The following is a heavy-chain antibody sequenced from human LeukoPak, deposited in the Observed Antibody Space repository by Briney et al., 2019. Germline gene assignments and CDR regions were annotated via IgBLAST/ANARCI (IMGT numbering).Heavy chain of an antibody. Sequence: GGSLRLSCAASGFTFSSYWMTWVRQAPGKGLEWVANIKQDGSEKYYVDSVKGRFTISRNNAKNSLYLQINSLRAEDTAVYYCARKYGSVDSWGQGTLVTVSS. J-gene: IGHJ5*02. CDR2: IKQDGSEK. V-gene: IGHV3-7*03. CDR1: GFTFSSYW. CDR3: ARKYGSVDS. D-gene: IGHD6-19*01.